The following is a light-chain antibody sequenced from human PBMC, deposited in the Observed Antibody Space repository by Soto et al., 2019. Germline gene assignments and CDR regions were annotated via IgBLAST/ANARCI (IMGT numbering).Light chain of an antibody. V-gene: IGKV3-15*01. CDR1: QNVNRN. CDR3: QQYYNWPPVT. CDR2: GTF. Sequence: EIVMTQSPATLSVSPGERATLSCRASQNVNRNLAWYQHKPGQAPRLLIHGTFTRATGIPARFSGSGSGTEFTLIISSLQSEDSAVYYCQQYYNWPPVTFGQGTKVEI. J-gene: IGKJ1*01.